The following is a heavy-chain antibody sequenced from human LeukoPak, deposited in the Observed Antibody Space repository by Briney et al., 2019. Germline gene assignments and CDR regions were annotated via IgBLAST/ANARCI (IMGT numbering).Heavy chain of an antibody. CDR2: IRGGGGVS. J-gene: IGHJ3*01. CDR3: AKCSANYYNDAFDV. V-gene: IGHV3-23*01. Sequence: GGSLRLSRAASGFTFDNYAMNWVRQAPGKGLEWVAAIRGGGGVSFYSDSVRGRFIISRDNSKNTLYLQMNSLRADDTAMYYCAKCSANYYNDAFDVWGRGTMVTVSS. D-gene: IGHD3-10*02. CDR1: GFTFDNYA.